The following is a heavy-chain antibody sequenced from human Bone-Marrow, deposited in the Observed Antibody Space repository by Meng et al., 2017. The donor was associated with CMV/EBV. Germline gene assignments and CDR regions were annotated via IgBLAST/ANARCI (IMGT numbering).Heavy chain of an antibody. CDR2: ISSSSSYI. Sequence: GESLKISCAASGFTFSSYSMNWVRRAPGKGLEWVSSISSSSSYIYYADSVKGRFTISRDNAKNSLYLQMNSLRAEDTAVYYCAREKKRCGDVWGQGTTVTVSS. CDR3: AREKKRCGDV. V-gene: IGHV3-21*01. J-gene: IGHJ6*02. D-gene: IGHD4-17*01. CDR1: GFTFSSYS.